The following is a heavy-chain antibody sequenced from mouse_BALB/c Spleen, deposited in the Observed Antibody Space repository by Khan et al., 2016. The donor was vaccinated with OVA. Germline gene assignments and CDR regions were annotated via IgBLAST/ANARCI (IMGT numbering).Heavy chain of an antibody. V-gene: IGHV3-2*02. D-gene: IGHD1-2*01. CDR2: ISYSGST. Sequence: VQLQQSGPGLAKPSQSLSLTCTVTGYSITSGYGWYWIRQFPGNKLEWMGYISYSGSTNYNPSLKSRISITRDTSNNQFFLQLNSVTTEDTATYYCARTARIKYWGQGTILTVSA. CDR3: ARTARIKY. CDR1: GYSITSGYG. J-gene: IGHJ2*01.